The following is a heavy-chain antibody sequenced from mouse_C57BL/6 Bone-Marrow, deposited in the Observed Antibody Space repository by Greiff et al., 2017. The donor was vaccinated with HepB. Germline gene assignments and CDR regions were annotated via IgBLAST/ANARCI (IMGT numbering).Heavy chain of an antibody. V-gene: IGHV1-72*01. CDR3: ARRRISGYGYFDY. CDR2: IDPTSGGT. Sequence: VQLQQPGAELVKPGASVKLSCKASGYTFTSYWMHWVKQRPGRGLEWIGRIDPTSGGTKYNEKFKSKTTVTIDTPSSTAYMQLSSLTSEDYAVYYCARRRISGYGYFDYWGQGTTLTVSS. CDR1: GYTFTSYW. J-gene: IGHJ2*01. D-gene: IGHD3-2*02.